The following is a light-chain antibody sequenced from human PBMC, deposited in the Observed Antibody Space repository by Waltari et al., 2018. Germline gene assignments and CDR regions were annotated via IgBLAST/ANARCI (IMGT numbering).Light chain of an antibody. Sequence: EIVMKQSPATLSVSPGERATLSCRASQSVSSNLAWYQQKTGQAPRLLIYDASTGATGFPSRFSGSGSGTEFTLTISSLQSEDFAVYYCQQYNNWPYTFGQGTKLEIK. CDR3: QQYNNWPYT. J-gene: IGKJ2*01. V-gene: IGKV3-15*01. CDR2: DAS. CDR1: QSVSSN.